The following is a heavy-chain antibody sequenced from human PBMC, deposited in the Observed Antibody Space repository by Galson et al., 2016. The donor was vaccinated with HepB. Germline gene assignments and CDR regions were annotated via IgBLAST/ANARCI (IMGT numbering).Heavy chain of an antibody. J-gene: IGHJ6*02. Sequence: SLRLSCAASGFTFSSYGMHWVRQAPGKGLEWVAVISNDGSKKYYDDSVTGRFTISRDSSKNTLYLQMNNLRAEDTAVYYCAKFQKGATVTTWEDFYNGMDVWGQGTTVTVSS. CDR2: ISNDGSKK. V-gene: IGHV3-30*18. CDR1: GFTFSSYG. CDR3: AKFQKGATVTTWEDFYNGMDV. D-gene: IGHD4-17*01.